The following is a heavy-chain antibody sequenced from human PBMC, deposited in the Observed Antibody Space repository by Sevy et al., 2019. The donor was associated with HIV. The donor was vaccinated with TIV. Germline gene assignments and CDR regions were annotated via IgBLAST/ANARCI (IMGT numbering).Heavy chain of an antibody. J-gene: IGHJ6*02. D-gene: IGHD1-26*01. CDR3: ARDCNSATCLWGLDV. CDR2: IKRDGSEK. Sequence: GSLRLSCAASGFNFISYNMNWVRQAPGKGLEWVANIKRDGSEKYYVASVKGRFTISRDNDKTSLYLQMNSLRDEDTAVYYCARDCNSATCLWGLDVWGPGTTVTVSS. CDR1: GFNFISYN. V-gene: IGHV3-7*03.